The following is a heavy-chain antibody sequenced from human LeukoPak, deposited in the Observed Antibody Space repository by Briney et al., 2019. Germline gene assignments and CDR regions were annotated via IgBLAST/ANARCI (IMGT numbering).Heavy chain of an antibody. V-gene: IGHV1-18*01. CDR1: GYTFTTYG. CDR2: ISAYGGNT. CDR3: ARGEITMVRGVIIWDYMDV. Sequence: ASVKVSCKASGYTFTTYGISWVRQAPGQGLERMGWISAYGGNTDYAQKFQGRVTMTTDTSTSTAYMELRSLRLDDTAVYYCARGEITMVRGVIIWDYMDVWGKGTTVTVSS. D-gene: IGHD3-10*01. J-gene: IGHJ6*03.